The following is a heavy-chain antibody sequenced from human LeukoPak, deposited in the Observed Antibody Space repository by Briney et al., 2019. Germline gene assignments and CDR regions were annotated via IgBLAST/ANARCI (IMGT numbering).Heavy chain of an antibody. J-gene: IGHJ4*02. D-gene: IGHD6-13*01. CDR1: GFTFSQYC. Sequence: PGGSLRLSCAASGFTFSQYCMTWVRQAPGKGLEWVAEIIQDGSGKYYGDSVKGRFTISRDNSENTLYLQMNSLRVEDTAVYFCAKPLPGIQAAAPDYWGQGILVAVSS. V-gene: IGHV3-7*01. CDR2: IIQDGSGK. CDR3: AKPLPGIQAAAPDY.